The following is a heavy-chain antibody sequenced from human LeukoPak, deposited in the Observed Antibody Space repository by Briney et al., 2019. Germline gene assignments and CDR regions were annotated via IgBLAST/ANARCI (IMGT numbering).Heavy chain of an antibody. V-gene: IGHV3-23*01. CDR3: ARDLGGVAGII. CDR2: ISGSDGRT. CDR1: GFTFSNYA. Sequence: GGSLRLSCAASGFTFSNYAMSWVRQAPGKGLEWVSSISGSDGRTYYADSVKGRFIISRDNSKNTLFVQMDSLRAEDTAVYYCARDLGGVAGIIWGQGTLVTVSS. D-gene: IGHD2-15*01. J-gene: IGHJ4*02.